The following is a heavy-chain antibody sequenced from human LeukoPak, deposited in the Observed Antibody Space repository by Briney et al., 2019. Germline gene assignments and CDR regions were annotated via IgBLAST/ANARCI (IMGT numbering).Heavy chain of an antibody. CDR2: ISAYNGNT. J-gene: IGHJ3*02. CDR3: ARSIVVVPAAGYKADAFDI. CDR1: GYTFTSYG. V-gene: IGHV1-18*01. D-gene: IGHD2-2*01. Sequence: ASVKVSCKASGYTFTSYGISWVRQAPGQGLEWMGWISAYNGNTNYAQKLQGRVTMTTDTSTSTAYMELRSLRSDDTAVYYCARSIVVVPAAGYKADAFDIWCQGTMVTVPS.